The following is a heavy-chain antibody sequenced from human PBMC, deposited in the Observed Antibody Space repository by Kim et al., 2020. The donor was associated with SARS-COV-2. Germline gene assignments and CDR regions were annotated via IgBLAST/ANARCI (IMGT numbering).Heavy chain of an antibody. V-gene: IGHV3-23*01. CDR3: ATAMGFGEVSPYFDY. CDR1: GLTFSNYV. Sequence: GGSLRLSCAASGLTFSNYVMTWVRQVPGKGPEWVSIIRGGGGSIHYADSVRGRFTVSRDNSKNMLFLEMHSLRPEDTALYYCATAMGFGEVSPYFDYWGQGTLVTVSS. D-gene: IGHD3-16*01. CDR2: IRGGGGSI. J-gene: IGHJ4*02.